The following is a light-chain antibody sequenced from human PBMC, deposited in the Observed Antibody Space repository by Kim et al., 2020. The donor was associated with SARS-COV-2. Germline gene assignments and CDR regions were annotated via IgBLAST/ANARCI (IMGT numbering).Light chain of an antibody. V-gene: IGLV4-69*01. Sequence: QLVLTQSPSASASLGASVKLTCTLSSGHSSYAIAWHQQQPEKGPRYLMKLNSDGSHSKGDGIPDRFSGSSSGAERYLTISSLQSEDEADYYCQTGGTGIRVFGTGTKVTVL. J-gene: IGLJ1*01. CDR1: SGHSSYA. CDR3: QTGGTGIRV. CDR2: LNSDGSH.